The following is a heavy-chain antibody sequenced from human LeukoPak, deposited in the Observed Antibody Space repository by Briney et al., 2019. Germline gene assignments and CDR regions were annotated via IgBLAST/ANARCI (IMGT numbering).Heavy chain of an antibody. J-gene: IGHJ4*02. V-gene: IGHV6-1*01. CDR2: TYYRSKWLS. Sequence: SQTLSLTCVISGDIVSSNTATWNWIRQSPSRGLEWLGRTYYRSKWLSDYALSVKSRIVINPDTSKNQFSLQLNSVTPEDTAVYFCARRMAVGGPGYFDYWSQGSLVTVSS. CDR3: ARRMAVGGPGYFDY. D-gene: IGHD6-19*01. CDR1: GDIVSSNTAT.